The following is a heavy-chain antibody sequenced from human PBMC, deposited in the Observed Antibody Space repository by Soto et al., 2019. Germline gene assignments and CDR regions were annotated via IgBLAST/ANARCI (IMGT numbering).Heavy chain of an antibody. CDR3: ARRVWPRGPTPALNWFDP. CDR2: IYWDDDK. D-gene: IGHD3-16*01. CDR1: GFSLSTSGVG. J-gene: IGHJ5*02. V-gene: IGHV2-5*02. Sequence: QITLKESGPTLVKPTQTLTLTCTFSGFSLSTSGVGVGWIRQPPGKALEWLALIYWDDDKRYSPSLKSRLTITNDTPQNQVVLTMTTMDPVDTATYYCARRVWPRGPTPALNWFDPWGQGTLVTVSS.